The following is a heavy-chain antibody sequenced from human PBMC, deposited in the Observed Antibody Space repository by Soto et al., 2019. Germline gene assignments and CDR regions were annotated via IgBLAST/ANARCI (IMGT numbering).Heavy chain of an antibody. D-gene: IGHD6-13*01. V-gene: IGHV3-23*01. J-gene: IGHJ4*02. CDR1: GFTFSNYA. Sequence: GGSLILSCAASGFTFSNYAVSWVRQAPGKGLEWVSGISGSGGGTYYTDSVKGRFTISRDNSKSTLFLDMVSLRAEDTAIYYCAKGLNIAAAGTFDYWGQGTLVTVSS. CDR2: ISGSGGGT. CDR3: AKGLNIAAAGTFDY.